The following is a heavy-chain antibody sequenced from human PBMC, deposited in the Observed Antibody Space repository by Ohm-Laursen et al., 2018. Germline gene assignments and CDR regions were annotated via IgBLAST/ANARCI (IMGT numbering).Heavy chain of an antibody. J-gene: IGHJ6*02. V-gene: IGHV3-21*01. CDR3: ARDAPNYKTISGVVTALGMDV. D-gene: IGHD3-3*01. CDR1: GFTFSSYW. Sequence: SLRLSCAASGFTFSSYWMGWVRQAPGKGLEWVPSISFSGSHIYYADSVKGRFTISRDNAKTTLYLQMNSLRAEDTAVYYCARDAPNYKTISGVVTALGMDVWGQGTTVTVSS. CDR2: ISFSGSHI.